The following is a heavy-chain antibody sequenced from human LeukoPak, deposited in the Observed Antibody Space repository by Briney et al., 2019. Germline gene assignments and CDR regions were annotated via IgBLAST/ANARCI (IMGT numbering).Heavy chain of an antibody. Sequence: PAGSLRLSCAASGFTFSSYSMNWVRQAPGKGLEWVSYISSSSSTIYYADSVKGRFTISRDNAKNTLYLQMNSLRAEDTAVYYCARVSAVRYAFDIWGQGTMVTVSS. CDR1: GFTFSSYS. CDR2: ISSSSSTI. D-gene: IGHD6-19*01. CDR3: ARVSAVRYAFDI. J-gene: IGHJ3*02. V-gene: IGHV3-48*04.